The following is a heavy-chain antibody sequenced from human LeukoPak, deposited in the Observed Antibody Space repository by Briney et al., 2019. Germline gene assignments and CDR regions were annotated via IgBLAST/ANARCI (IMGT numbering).Heavy chain of an antibody. V-gene: IGHV4-34*01. CDR3: ARQQWLVRVLLY. D-gene: IGHD6-19*01. CDR1: GGSFSGYY. CDR2: INHSGST. Sequence: SGTLSLTCAVYGGSFSGYYWSWIRQPPGKGLEWIGEINHSGSTNYNPSLKSRVTISVDTSKNQFSLKLSSVTAADTAVYYCARQQWLVRVLLYWGQGTLVTVSS. J-gene: IGHJ4*02.